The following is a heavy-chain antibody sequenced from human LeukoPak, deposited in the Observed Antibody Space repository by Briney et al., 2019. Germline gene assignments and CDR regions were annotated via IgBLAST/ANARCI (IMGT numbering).Heavy chain of an antibody. J-gene: IGHJ4*02. Sequence: PGGSLRLSCAASGFTFSSYEMNWVRQAPGKGLEWVSYISSSGSTIYYADSVKGRFTISRDNAKNSLYLQMNSLRAEDTAVYYCAREPIYGLNFDYWGQGTLVTVSS. CDR2: ISSSGSTI. D-gene: IGHD2/OR15-2a*01. V-gene: IGHV3-48*03. CDR3: AREPIYGLNFDY. CDR1: GFTFSSYE.